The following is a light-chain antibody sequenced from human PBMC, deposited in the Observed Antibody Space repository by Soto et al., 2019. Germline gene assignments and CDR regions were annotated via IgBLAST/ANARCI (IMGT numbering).Light chain of an antibody. CDR3: PHYNSYSEA. CDR1: QSIGRF. V-gene: IGKV1-16*01. Sequence: DIQMTQSPSSLSASVGDRVTITCRASQSIGRFLNRYQQKPGKAPALLIYAASSLQSGVPSRFSGSGSGTEFTLTISSLQPDDFATYYCPHYNSYSEAFGQGTKVDI. CDR2: AAS. J-gene: IGKJ1*01.